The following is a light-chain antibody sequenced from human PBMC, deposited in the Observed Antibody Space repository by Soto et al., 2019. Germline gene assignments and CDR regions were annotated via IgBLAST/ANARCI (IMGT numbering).Light chain of an antibody. J-gene: IGKJ4*01. CDR1: QSVSTNNKKY. CDR3: QQYYSPPVT. Sequence: DIVMTQSPDSLAVSLGERATINCKSSQSVSTNNKKYLTWYQLKPGQPPKLLIYWASTRESGVPDRFTGSGSGTDFSLTISSLQAEDVAVYYCQQYYSPPVTFGGGTKVEIK. CDR2: WAS. V-gene: IGKV4-1*01.